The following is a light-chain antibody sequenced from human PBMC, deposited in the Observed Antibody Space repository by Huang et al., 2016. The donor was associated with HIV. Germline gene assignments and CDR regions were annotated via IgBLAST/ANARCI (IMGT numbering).Light chain of an antibody. Sequence: DIVIIQTPLPLSVTPGQPASISCKSSECLLHSDGKNCLDWYLQKPGQSPQLLIHEVSTRFSGVPDRFSRSGSGTDYTLKISRVEAEDVGIYYCMQTIQLPYTFGQGAKLEIK. V-gene: IGKV2D-29*02. CDR3: MQTIQLPYT. J-gene: IGKJ2*01. CDR2: EVS. CDR1: ECLLHSDGKNC.